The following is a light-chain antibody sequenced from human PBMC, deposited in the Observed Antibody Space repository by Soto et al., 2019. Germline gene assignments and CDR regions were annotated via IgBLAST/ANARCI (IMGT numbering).Light chain of an antibody. CDR1: QSVLYSSNNKNY. V-gene: IGKV4-1*01. CDR2: WAS. Sequence: DIVMTQSPDSLAVSLGERATINCKSSQSVLYSSNNKNYLAWYQQKPGQSPKLLIYWASTRESGVPDRFSGSGSGTDFTLTISSLQAEDVAVYYCQQYYSNLYTFGQGTKLEIK. J-gene: IGKJ2*01. CDR3: QQYYSNLYT.